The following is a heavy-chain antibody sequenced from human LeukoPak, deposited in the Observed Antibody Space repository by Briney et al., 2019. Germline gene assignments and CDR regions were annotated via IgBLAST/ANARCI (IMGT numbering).Heavy chain of an antibody. CDR1: GYTLTELS. J-gene: IGHJ4*02. V-gene: IGHV1-24*01. CDR2: FDPEDGET. D-gene: IGHD3-22*01. CDR3: ARDPYYYDSSGTLDY. Sequence: ASVKVSCKVSGYTLTELSMHWVRQAPGKGLEWMGGFDPEDGETIYAQKFQGRVTMTTDTSTSTAYMELRSLRSDDTAVYYCARDPYYYDSSGTLDYWGQGTLVTVSS.